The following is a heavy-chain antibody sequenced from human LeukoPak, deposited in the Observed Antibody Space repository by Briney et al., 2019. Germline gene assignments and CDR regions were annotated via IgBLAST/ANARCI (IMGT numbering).Heavy chain of an antibody. Sequence: PGGSLRLSCAASGFTFSGSSMHWGRQASGKGLEWVGRVKGKANSYATAYAASVKGRFTISRDDSENTAYLQMNSLKTEDTAVYYCTMDSKWGQGTLVTVSS. D-gene: IGHD2-2*03. CDR1: GFTFSGSS. V-gene: IGHV3-73*01. CDR3: TMDSK. CDR2: VKGKANSYAT. J-gene: IGHJ4*02.